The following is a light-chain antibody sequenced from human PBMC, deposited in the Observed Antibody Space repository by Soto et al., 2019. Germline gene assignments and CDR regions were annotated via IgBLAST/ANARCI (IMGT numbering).Light chain of an antibody. CDR1: QSVLYSSNNKNY. CDR3: QQYYRPWT. Sequence: DIVMTQSPDSLAVSLGERATINCKSSQSVLYSSNNKNYLAWYQQKPGQPPKLLIYWASTRESGVPDRFSGSGSGTDFTLTISSLQAENMTVSYCQQYYRPWTFGQGTKVEIK. CDR2: WAS. V-gene: IGKV4-1*01. J-gene: IGKJ1*01.